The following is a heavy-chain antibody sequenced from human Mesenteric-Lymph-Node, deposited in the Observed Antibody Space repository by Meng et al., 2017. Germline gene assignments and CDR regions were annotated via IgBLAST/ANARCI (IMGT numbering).Heavy chain of an antibody. Sequence: GESLKISCAASGFTFSGSWMAWVRQAPGKGLEWVANLNQDGSVKYYVDSVKGRFTISRDNAKNSLYLQMDSLRDEDTAVYHCARDYWAYFDYWGQGTLVTVSS. V-gene: IGHV3-7*01. D-gene: IGHD2-8*02. J-gene: IGHJ4*02. CDR2: LNQDGSVK. CDR3: ARDYWAYFDY. CDR1: GFTFSGSW.